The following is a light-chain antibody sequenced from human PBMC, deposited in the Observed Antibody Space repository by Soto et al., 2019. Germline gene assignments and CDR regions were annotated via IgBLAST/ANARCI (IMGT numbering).Light chain of an antibody. Sequence: EIVMTQSPATLPVSPGERATLSCRASQSVTTNLAWYQQKPGQAPRLLMYGASTRATGIPAMCSGSESGTEFTLTISTLQSEDFAIYYCQQYNNWYTFGQGTKLEIK. CDR1: QSVTTN. CDR2: GAS. CDR3: QQYNNWYT. V-gene: IGKV3-15*01. J-gene: IGKJ2*01.